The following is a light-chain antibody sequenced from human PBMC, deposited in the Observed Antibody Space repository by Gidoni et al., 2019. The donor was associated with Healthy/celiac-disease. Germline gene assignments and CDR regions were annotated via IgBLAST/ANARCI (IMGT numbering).Light chain of an antibody. Sequence: EIVLTQSPATLSLSPGERATLSCRASQSVRSYLAWYQQKPGQAPRLLIYDASNSATGIPARFSGSGSGTDFTLTISSLEPEDFAVYYCQQRSNWPPSMCSFGQGTKLEIK. CDR2: DAS. V-gene: IGKV3-11*01. CDR3: QQRSNWPPSMCS. CDR1: QSVRSY. J-gene: IGKJ2*04.